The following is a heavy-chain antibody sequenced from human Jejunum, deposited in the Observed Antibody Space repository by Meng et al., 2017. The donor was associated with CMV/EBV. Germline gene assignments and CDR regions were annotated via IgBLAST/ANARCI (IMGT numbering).Heavy chain of an antibody. CDR3: ARGGVKVYYFNAMDV. Sequence: FPFNNSAMNWVRQAPGKGLQVVSAIGDSGDRTYYADSEKGRFTISRDNSKNPFYLQMNSLRAEDTAVYYCARGGVKVYYFNAMDVWGQGTPVTVSS. V-gene: IGHV3-23*01. D-gene: IGHD3-10*01. J-gene: IGHJ6*02. CDR2: IGDSGDRT. CDR1: FPFNNSA.